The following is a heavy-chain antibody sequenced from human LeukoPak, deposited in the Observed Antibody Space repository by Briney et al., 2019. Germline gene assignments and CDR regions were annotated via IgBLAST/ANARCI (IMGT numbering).Heavy chain of an antibody. Sequence: PSETLSLTCTVSGGSISSSSYYWGWIRQPPGKGLEWIGYIYYSGSTYYNPSLKSRVTISVDTSKNQFSLKLSSVTAADTAVYYCARDRGPETTAFYYWGQGTLVTVSS. CDR2: IYYSGST. V-gene: IGHV4-30-4*08. D-gene: IGHD4-11*01. CDR1: GGSISSSSYY. J-gene: IGHJ4*02. CDR3: ARDRGPETTAFYY.